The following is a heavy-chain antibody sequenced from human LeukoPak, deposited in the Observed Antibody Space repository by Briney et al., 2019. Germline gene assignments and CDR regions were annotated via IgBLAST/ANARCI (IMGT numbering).Heavy chain of an antibody. J-gene: IGHJ4*02. CDR3: TRDLGGTMIVVVIKFDY. D-gene: IGHD3-22*01. Sequence: GGSLRLSCGASGSTFSASDMHWVRQAPGKGLEWVAVIWHDESIKSYADSVKGRFTVSKDNSQTTIYLQMNSLKTEDTAVYYYTRDLGGTMIVVVIKFDYWGQGTLVTVSS. CDR2: IWHDESIK. CDR1: GSTFSASD. V-gene: IGHV3-33*01.